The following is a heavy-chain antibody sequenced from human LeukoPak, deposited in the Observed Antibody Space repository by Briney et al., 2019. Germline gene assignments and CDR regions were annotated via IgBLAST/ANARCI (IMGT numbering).Heavy chain of an antibody. Sequence: ASVKVSCKASGYTFTGYYMHWVRQAPGQGLEWMGWINPNSGGTNYAQKFQGRVTMTRDTSISTAYMELSRLRSDDTAVYYCARGEQLVDYYYYMDVWGEGTTVTVSS. CDR1: GYTFTGYY. CDR2: INPNSGGT. CDR3: ARGEQLVDYYYYMDV. D-gene: IGHD6-6*01. V-gene: IGHV1-2*02. J-gene: IGHJ6*03.